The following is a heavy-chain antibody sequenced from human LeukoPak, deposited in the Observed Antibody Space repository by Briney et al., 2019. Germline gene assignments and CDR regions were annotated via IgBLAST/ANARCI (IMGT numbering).Heavy chain of an antibody. J-gene: IGHJ4*02. CDR2: INAGNGNT. CDR1: GYTFTSYA. Sequence: GASVKVSCKASGYTFTSYAMHWVRQAPGQRLEWMGWINAGNGNTKYSQKFQGRVTITRDTSASTAYMGLSSLRSEDTAVYYCVRDRGGATTVYWGQGTLVTVSS. V-gene: IGHV1-3*01. CDR3: VRDRGGATTVY. D-gene: IGHD1-26*01.